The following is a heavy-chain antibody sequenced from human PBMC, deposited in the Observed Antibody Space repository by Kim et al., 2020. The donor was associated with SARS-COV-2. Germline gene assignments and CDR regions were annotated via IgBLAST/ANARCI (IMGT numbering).Heavy chain of an antibody. D-gene: IGHD3-3*01. J-gene: IGHJ6*02. CDR1: GGSISSGGYY. CDR3: ARARGSITIFGVAPPGYYCYGMDV. Sequence: SETLSLTCTVSGGSISSGGYYWSWIRQHPGKGLEWIGYIYYSGSTYYNPSLKSRVTISVDTSKNQFSLKLSSVTAADTAVYYCARARGSITIFGVAPPGYYCYGMDVWGQGTPVTVSS. V-gene: IGHV4-31*03. CDR2: IYYSGST.